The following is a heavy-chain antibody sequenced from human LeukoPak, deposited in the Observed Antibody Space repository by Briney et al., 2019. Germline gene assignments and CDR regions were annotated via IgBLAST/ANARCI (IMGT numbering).Heavy chain of an antibody. CDR2: IRYDGSNK. V-gene: IGHV3-30*02. Sequence: PGGSLRLSCAASGFTFSSYGMHWVRQAPGKGLEWVAFIRYDGSNKYYADSVKGRFTISRDDSKNTLYLQMNSLRAEDTAVYYCARDLTTVTKRRFDYWGQGTLVTVSS. CDR3: ARDLTTVTKRRFDY. D-gene: IGHD4-11*01. CDR1: GFTFSSYG. J-gene: IGHJ4*02.